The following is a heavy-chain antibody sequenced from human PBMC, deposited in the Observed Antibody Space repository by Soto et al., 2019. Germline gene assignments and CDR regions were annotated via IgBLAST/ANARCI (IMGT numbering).Heavy chain of an antibody. CDR2: INYDGST. CDR3: ARASFYGSGSMGGFDY. Sequence: QVQLQQWGAGLLKPSETLSLTCAVYGGSFSGYFWSWLRQPPGKGLEWIGEINYDGSTNYNPSLKSRATIALQTFKKQVSLRLTSMTAADTAVYYCARASFYGSGSMGGFDYWGQGSLVTVSS. J-gene: IGHJ4*02. D-gene: IGHD3-10*01. CDR1: GGSFSGYF. V-gene: IGHV4-34*01.